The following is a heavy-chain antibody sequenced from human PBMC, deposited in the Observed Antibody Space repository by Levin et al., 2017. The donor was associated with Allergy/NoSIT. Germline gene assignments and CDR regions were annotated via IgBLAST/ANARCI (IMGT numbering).Heavy chain of an antibody. V-gene: IGHV3-48*01. CDR2: ISSSSSTI. J-gene: IGHJ5*02. Sequence: GESLKISCAASGFTFSSYSMNWVRQAPGKGLEWVSYISSSSSTIYYADSVKGRFTISRDNAKNSLYLQMNSLRAEDTAVYYCARDGLGYCSGGSCYDIARWGQGTLVTVSS. D-gene: IGHD2-15*01. CDR3: ARDGLGYCSGGSCYDIAR. CDR1: GFTFSSYS.